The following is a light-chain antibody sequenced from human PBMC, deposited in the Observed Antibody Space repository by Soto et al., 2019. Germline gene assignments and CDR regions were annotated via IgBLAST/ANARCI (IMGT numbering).Light chain of an antibody. V-gene: IGKV3-20*01. Sequence: SVLTQSPVTLSLSPGERATLSCRASQRVRTYLAWYQVKPGQAPRLLIYDASSRATGIPDRFSGGGSGTDFTLTISRLEPEDCAVYCCQQFSSYPLTFGGGTKVDI. J-gene: IGKJ4*01. CDR2: DAS. CDR3: QQFSSYPLT. CDR1: QRVRTY.